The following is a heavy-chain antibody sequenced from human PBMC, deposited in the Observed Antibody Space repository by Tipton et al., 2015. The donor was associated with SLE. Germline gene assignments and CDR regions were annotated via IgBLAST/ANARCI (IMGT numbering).Heavy chain of an antibody. CDR1: GGSISSHY. J-gene: IGHJ4*02. V-gene: IGHV4-59*11. CDR2: FYYSGST. Sequence: TLSLTCPVSGGSISSHYWSWIRQSPGKGLEWIGYFYYSGSTKYNPSLKSRVTISGDTSKNQFSLTLSSVTAADTAVYYCAGAWQGYCSGGTCYVLDYWGQGTLVTVSS. CDR3: AGAWQGYCSGGTCYVLDY. D-gene: IGHD2-15*01.